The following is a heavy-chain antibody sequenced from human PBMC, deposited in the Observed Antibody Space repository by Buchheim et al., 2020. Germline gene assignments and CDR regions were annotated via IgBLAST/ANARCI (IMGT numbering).Heavy chain of an antibody. V-gene: IGHV3-7*01. D-gene: IGHD3-3*01. CDR2: IKQDGSEK. J-gene: IGHJ4*02. CDR1: GFTFSSYW. CDR3: AREYYDFWSGYSGRAFDY. Sequence: EVQLVESGGGLVQPGGSLRLSCAASGFTFSSYWMSWVRQAPGKGLEWVTNIKQDGSEKYYVDSVKGRFTISRDNAKNSLYLQMYSLRAEDTAVYYCAREYYDFWSGYSGRAFDYWGQGTL.